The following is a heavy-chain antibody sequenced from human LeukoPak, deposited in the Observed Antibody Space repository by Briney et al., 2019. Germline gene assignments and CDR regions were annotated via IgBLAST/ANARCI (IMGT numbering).Heavy chain of an antibody. J-gene: IGHJ6*03. Sequence: SETLSLICTVSGGSISSCHGSWIRQPRGKGLEWLGYKYYSGRTNYNPSLESRVTISVDTSKNQFSLKLSSVTAADTAVYYCARVLATVTTYYYYYIDVWGKGTTVTVSS. D-gene: IGHD4-17*01. CDR1: GGSISSCH. CDR3: ARVLATVTTYYYYYIDV. CDR2: KYYSGRT. V-gene: IGHV4-59*01.